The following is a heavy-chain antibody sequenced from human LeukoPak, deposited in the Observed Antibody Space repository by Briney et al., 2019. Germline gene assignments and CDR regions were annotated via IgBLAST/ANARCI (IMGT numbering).Heavy chain of an antibody. J-gene: IGHJ5*02. D-gene: IGHD6-13*01. Sequence: PGGSLRLSCAASGFTFSSYGMHWVRQAPGKGLEWVAFIRYDGSNKYYADSVKGRFTISRDNSKNTLYLQMNSLRAEDTAVYYCAKPQETFYSSSSYGGWFDPWGQGTLVTVSS. CDR1: GFTFSSYG. CDR3: AKPQETFYSSSSYGGWFDP. V-gene: IGHV3-30*02. CDR2: IRYDGSNK.